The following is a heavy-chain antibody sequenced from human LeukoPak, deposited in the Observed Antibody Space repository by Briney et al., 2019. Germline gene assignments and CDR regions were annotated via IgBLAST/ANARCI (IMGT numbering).Heavy chain of an antibody. V-gene: IGHV3-30*18. CDR1: GFTFSRNG. Sequence: PGGSLRLSCAASGFTFSRNGMHWVRQAPGKGLEWVAVISYDGSNKYYADSVKGRFTISRDNSKNTLYLQMNSLRAEDTAVYYCAKTAAAPPNYYYYYYYMDVWGKGTTVTVSS. CDR3: AKTAAAPPNYYYYYYYMDV. J-gene: IGHJ6*03. D-gene: IGHD6-13*01. CDR2: ISYDGSNK.